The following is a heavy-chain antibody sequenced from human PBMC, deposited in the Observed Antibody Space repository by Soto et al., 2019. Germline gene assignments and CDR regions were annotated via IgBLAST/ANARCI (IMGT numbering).Heavy chain of an antibody. V-gene: IGHV1-69*06. J-gene: IGHJ4*02. CDR1: GGTFSSYA. Sequence: QVQLVQSGAEVKKPGSSVKVSCKASGGTFSSYAISWVRQAPGQGLEWMGGIIPIFGTANYAQKFQGRVTITADKSTSTAYMELSSLRSEDTAVYYCASRRLSPRFLEWLPYFDYWGQGTLVTVSS. CDR3: ASRRLSPRFLEWLPYFDY. CDR2: IIPIFGTA. D-gene: IGHD3-3*01.